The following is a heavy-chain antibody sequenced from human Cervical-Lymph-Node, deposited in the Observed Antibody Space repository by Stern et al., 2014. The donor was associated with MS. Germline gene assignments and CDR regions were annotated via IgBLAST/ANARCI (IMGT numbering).Heavy chain of an antibody. CDR1: GGTFSSYA. D-gene: IGHD3-22*01. CDR3: ARVRMREYYYDSSGMGFDY. CDR2: IIPIFGTA. V-gene: IGHV1-69*01. Sequence: QVQLVQSGAEVKKPGSSVKVSCKASGGTFSSYAISCVRQAPGQGLEWMGGIIPIFGTANYAQKFQGRVTITADESTSTAYMELSSLRSEDTAVYYCARVRMREYYYDSSGMGFDYWGQGTLVTVSS. J-gene: IGHJ4*02.